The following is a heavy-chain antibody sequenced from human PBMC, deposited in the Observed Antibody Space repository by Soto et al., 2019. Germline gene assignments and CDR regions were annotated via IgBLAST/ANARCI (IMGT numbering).Heavy chain of an antibody. CDR2: ISAYNGNT. D-gene: IGHD2-2*01. J-gene: IGHJ6*02. Sequence: ASVKVSCKASGYTFTSYGISWVRQAPGQGLEWMGWISAYNGNTNYAQKLQGRVTMTTDTSTSTAYMELRSLRSDDTAVYYCACEHCSSTSCELETYYSYYGMDVWGQGTTVTVSS. CDR3: ACEHCSSTSCELETYYSYYGMDV. CDR1: GYTFTSYG. V-gene: IGHV1-18*01.